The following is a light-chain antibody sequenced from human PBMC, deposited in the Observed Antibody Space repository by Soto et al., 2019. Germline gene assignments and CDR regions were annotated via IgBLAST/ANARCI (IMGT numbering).Light chain of an antibody. J-gene: IGKJ2*01. CDR2: KAS. CDR1: QSISSW. V-gene: IGKV1-5*03. Sequence: DIQMTQSPSTLSASVGDRVTITCRASQSISSWLAWYQQKPGKAPKLLIYKASSLESGVQSRFSGSGSGTEFTLTISSLQPDDFATYYCQQYNSYSPYTFGQGPKLEIK. CDR3: QQYNSYSPYT.